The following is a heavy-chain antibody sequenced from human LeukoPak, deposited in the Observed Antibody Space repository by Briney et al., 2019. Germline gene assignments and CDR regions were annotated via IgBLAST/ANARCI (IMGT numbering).Heavy chain of an antibody. Sequence: PGGSLRLSCAASGFRFNNYAMSWVRQAPGKGLEWVSGISDSGRSTYYADSVKGRFTISTENSNNTVHLQMNNLRVDDTAVYFCVRHDSYIPYWGQGTLVTVSS. CDR1: GFRFNNYA. J-gene: IGHJ4*02. V-gene: IGHV3-23*01. D-gene: IGHD5-18*01. CDR3: VRHDSYIPY. CDR2: ISDSGRST.